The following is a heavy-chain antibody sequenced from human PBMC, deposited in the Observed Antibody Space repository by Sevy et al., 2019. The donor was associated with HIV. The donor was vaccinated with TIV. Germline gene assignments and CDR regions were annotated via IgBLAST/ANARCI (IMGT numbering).Heavy chain of an antibody. CDR1: GYSFTSHW. J-gene: IGHJ4*02. CDR3: ATSRSGYFDSTRYYIY. Sequence: GESLKISCKGSGYSFTSHWLGWVRHMPGKGLEWMGIIYPDDSDTKYSPSFQGQVTFSADKSISTAYLQSSSLKASDTAMYYCATSRSGYFDSTRYYIYWGQGTLVTVSS. CDR2: IYPDDSDT. V-gene: IGHV5-51*01. D-gene: IGHD3-22*01.